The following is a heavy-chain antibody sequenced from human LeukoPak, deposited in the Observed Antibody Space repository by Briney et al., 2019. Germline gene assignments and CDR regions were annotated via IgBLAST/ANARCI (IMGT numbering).Heavy chain of an antibody. CDR3: ATDIVVMEGITNYFDY. V-gene: IGHV1-69*04. CDR2: IIPILGIT. Sequence: GSSVKVSCKASGGTFSNYAISWVRQAPGQGLEWLGRIIPILGITNYAQIFQGRVTITADKSTSTAYMELSSLRSEDTAVYYCATDIVVMEGITNYFDYWGQGTLVTVSS. CDR1: GGTFSNYA. D-gene: IGHD2-15*01. J-gene: IGHJ4*02.